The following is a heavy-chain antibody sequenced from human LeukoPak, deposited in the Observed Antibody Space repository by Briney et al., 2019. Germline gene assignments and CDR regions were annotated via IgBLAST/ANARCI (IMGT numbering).Heavy chain of an antibody. J-gene: IGHJ4*02. CDR1: GGSISSSNW. D-gene: IGHD4-23*01. CDR3: ARGFGGRSAAFDY. CDR2: IYHSGST. V-gene: IGHV4-4*02. Sequence: SETLSLTCAVSGGSISSSNWWGWVRQPPGKGLEWIGEIYHSGSTNYNPSLKSRVTISVDTSKNQFSLKLSSVTAADTAVYYCARGFGGRSAAFDYWGQGTLVTVSS.